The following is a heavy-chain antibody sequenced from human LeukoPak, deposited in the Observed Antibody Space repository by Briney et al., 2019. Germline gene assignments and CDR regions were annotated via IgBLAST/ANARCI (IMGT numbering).Heavy chain of an antibody. CDR2: INWNGGST. CDR1: GFTFSNYA. CDR3: ARGWGYSYGRTFDY. D-gene: IGHD5-18*01. V-gene: IGHV3-20*04. J-gene: IGHJ4*02. Sequence: GESLRLSCAASGFTFSNYAMSWVRQAPGKGLEWVSGINWNGGSTGYADSVKGRFTISRDNAKNSLYLQMNSLRAEDTALYYCARGWGYSYGRTFDYWGQGTLVTVSS.